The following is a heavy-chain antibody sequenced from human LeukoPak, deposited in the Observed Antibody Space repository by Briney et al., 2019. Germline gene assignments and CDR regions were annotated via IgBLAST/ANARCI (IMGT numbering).Heavy chain of an antibody. CDR2: INPNNGAT. J-gene: IGHJ4*02. Sequence: ASVKVSCKASGYTLTGYYTHWVRQPPGQGLEWMGWINPNNGATNYAQQFQGRVTMTRDTSISTAYMDLSRLRSDDTAFYYCASSSFGSGSYLLYYWGQGTLVTVSS. CDR3: ASSSFGSGSYLLYY. CDR1: GYTLTGYY. V-gene: IGHV1-2*02. D-gene: IGHD3-10*01.